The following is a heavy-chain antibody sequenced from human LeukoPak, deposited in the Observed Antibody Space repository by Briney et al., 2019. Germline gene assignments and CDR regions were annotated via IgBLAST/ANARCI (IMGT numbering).Heavy chain of an antibody. J-gene: IGHJ4*02. CDR1: GFTFSSYW. V-gene: IGHV3-74*01. Sequence: GGSLRLSCAASGFTFSSYWMHWVRQVPGKGLLWVSGINSDGRTTGYADSVKGRFTISRDNSKNTLYLQMNSLRAEDTAVYYCAKESLRVLPAATFDYWGQGTLVTVSS. CDR3: AKESLRVLPAATFDY. D-gene: IGHD2-2*01. CDR2: INSDGRTT.